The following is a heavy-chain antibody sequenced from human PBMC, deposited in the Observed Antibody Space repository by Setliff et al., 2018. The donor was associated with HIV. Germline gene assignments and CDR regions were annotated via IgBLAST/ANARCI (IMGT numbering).Heavy chain of an antibody. CDR2: FIPLPRIA. V-gene: IGHV1-69*10. D-gene: IGHD5-12*01. J-gene: IGHJ4*02. CDR3: ARDRVATIFVFDY. Sequence: GASVKVSCKASGGTFSSYAISWVRQAPGQGLEWMGGFIPLPRIANYPQKFQGRVTMTTDTSTSTAYMELRSLRSDDTAVYYCARDRVATIFVFDYWARERWSPSPQ. CDR1: GGTFSSYA.